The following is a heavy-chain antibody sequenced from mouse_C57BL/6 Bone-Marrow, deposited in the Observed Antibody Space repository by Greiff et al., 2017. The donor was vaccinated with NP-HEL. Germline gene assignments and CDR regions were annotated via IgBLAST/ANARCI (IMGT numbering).Heavy chain of an antibody. CDR3: ARYGYDGYWYFDV. D-gene: IGHD2-2*01. CDR2: IYPGGGYT. V-gene: IGHV1-63*01. CDR1: GYTFTNYW. Sequence: VQLQQSGAELVRPGTSVKMSCKASGYTFTNYWIGWAKQRPGHGLEWIGDIYPGGGYTNYNEKFKGKATLTADKSSSTAYMQFSSLTSEDSAIYYCARYGYDGYWYFDVWGTGTTVTVSS. J-gene: IGHJ1*03.